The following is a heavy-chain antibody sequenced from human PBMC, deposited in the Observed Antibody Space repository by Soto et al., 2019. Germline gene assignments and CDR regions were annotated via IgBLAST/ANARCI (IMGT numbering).Heavy chain of an antibody. D-gene: IGHD6-19*01. CDR2: INHSGST. CDR3: ARAPEPIAVAGRDYYYGMDV. CDR1: GGSFSGYY. V-gene: IGHV4-34*01. J-gene: IGHJ6*02. Sequence: SETLSLTCAVYGGSFSGYYWSWIRQPPGKGLEWIGEINHSGSTNYNPSLKSRVTISVDTSKNQFSLKLSSVTAADTAVYYCARAPEPIAVAGRDYYYGMDVWGQGTTVTVSS.